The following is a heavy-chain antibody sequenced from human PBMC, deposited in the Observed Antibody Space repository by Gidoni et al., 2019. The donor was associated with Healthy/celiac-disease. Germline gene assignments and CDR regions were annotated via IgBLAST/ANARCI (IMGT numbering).Heavy chain of an antibody. CDR1: GFTFVSSG. CDR2: ISYDGSNK. CDR3: AKEKNYGGNSGFDAFDI. Sequence: QVPLVESGGGVVQPGRSLRLSCAASGFTFVSSGMHWVRQAPGKGLEWVAVISYDGSNKYYADSVKGRFTISRDNSKNTLYLQMNSLRAEDTAVYYCAKEKNYGGNSGFDAFDIWGQGTMVTVSS. V-gene: IGHV3-30*18. J-gene: IGHJ3*02. D-gene: IGHD4-17*01.